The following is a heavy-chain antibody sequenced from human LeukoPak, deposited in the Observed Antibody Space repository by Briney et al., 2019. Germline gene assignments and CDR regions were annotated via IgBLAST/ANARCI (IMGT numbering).Heavy chain of an antibody. CDR2: MNPNSGNT. V-gene: IGHV1-8*01. Sequence: GSVKVSCKASGYTFTSYDINWVRQATGQGLEWMGWMNPNSGNTGYAQKFQGRVTMTRNTSISTAYMELSSLRSEDTAVYYCARTYGSGSTPFYYYYYYMDVWGKGTTVTISS. J-gene: IGHJ6*03. D-gene: IGHD3-10*01. CDR1: GYTFTSYD. CDR3: ARTYGSGSTPFYYYYYYMDV.